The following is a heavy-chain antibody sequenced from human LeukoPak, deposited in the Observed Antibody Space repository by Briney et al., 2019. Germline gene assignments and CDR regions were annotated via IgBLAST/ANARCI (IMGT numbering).Heavy chain of an antibody. CDR3: ARDASGGPWYYFDY. Sequence: ASVKVSCKTSGYTFTGYYIHWLRQAPGQGLEWMGWINPNTGATKYARMFQGRVTMARDTSISTAYMELSGLRSDDTDVYYCARDASGGPWYYFDYWGQGTLVTVSS. CDR1: GYTFTGYY. CDR2: INPNTGAT. V-gene: IGHV1-2*02. J-gene: IGHJ4*02. D-gene: IGHD1-26*01.